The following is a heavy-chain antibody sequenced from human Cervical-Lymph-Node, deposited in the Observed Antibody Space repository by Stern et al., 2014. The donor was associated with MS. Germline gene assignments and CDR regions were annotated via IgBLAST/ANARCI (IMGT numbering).Heavy chain of an antibody. CDR3: ARARFGDYARSPHLDS. Sequence: VQLVESGGGLVKPGASLRLSCDASGFTFSHYSINWVRQAPGKGLEWISSISTDSTPPYYPDSMGGRFTIPRDSAKDSVSLHMSSLRAEDTAVYYCARARFGDYARSPHLDSWGQGTLVTVSS. CDR1: GFTFSHYS. D-gene: IGHD3-3*01. J-gene: IGHJ4*02. V-gene: IGHV3-21*01. CDR2: ISTDSTPP.